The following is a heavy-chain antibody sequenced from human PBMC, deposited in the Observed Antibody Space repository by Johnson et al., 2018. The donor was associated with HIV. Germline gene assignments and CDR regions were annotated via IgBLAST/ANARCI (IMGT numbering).Heavy chain of an antibody. D-gene: IGHD3-22*01. J-gene: IGHJ3*02. CDR1: GFTFNNAW. CDR3: ARDPAIRWSEWDSSGYYSPDAFDI. CDR2: IYSGGST. V-gene: IGHV3-66*02. Sequence: VQLVESGGGLVEPGGSLRLSCAASGFTFNNAWMSWVRQAPGKGLEWVSVIYSGGSTYYADSVKGRFTISSDNSKNTLYLQMNSLRAEDTAVYYCARDPAIRWSEWDSSGYYSPDAFDIWGQGTMVTVSS.